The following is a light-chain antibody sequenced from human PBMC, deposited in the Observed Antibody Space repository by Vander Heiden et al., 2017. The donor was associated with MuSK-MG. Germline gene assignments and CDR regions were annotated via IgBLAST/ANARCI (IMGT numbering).Light chain of an antibody. CDR3: QKYNSAPYT. J-gene: IGKJ2*01. CDR1: QGISNY. CDR2: AAS. V-gene: IGKV1-27*01. Sequence: DIQMNQSPSSLSASVGDRVTITCRASQGISNYLAWYQQKPGKVPKLLIYAASTLQSGFPSRFSGSGSGTDFTLTISSLQVEDVATYYCQKYNSAPYTFGQGTKLEIK.